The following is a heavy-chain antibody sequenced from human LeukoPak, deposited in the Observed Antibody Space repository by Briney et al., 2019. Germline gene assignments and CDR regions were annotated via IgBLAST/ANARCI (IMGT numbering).Heavy chain of an antibody. CDR1: GFSFSTYW. D-gene: IGHD6-19*01. CDR2: INQDGSEK. CDR3: ARDKEQWLVKVDY. J-gene: IGHJ4*02. Sequence: GGSLRLSCAASGFSFSTYWMTWVRQAPGKGLEWVANINQDGSEKYYVDSVKGRFTISRDNAKNSLYLQMNSLRAEDTAVYYCARDKEQWLVKVDYRGQGTLVTVTS. V-gene: IGHV3-7*05.